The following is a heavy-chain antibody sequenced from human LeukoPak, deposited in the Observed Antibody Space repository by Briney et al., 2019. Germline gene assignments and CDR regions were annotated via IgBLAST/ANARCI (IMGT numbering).Heavy chain of an antibody. CDR1: GGSISSYY. CDR2: IYYSGST. D-gene: IGHD6-13*01. Sequence: SETLSLTCTVSGGSISSYYWSWIRQPPGRGLEWFGYIYYSGSTNYNPSLKSRVTISVDTSKNQFSLKLSSVTAADTAVYYCARDRGLYSSSWYPRFDPWGQGTLVTVSS. J-gene: IGHJ5*02. V-gene: IGHV4-59*01. CDR3: ARDRGLYSSSWYPRFDP.